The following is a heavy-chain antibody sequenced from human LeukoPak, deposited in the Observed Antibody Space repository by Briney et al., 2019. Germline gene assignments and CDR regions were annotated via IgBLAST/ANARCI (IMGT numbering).Heavy chain of an antibody. V-gene: IGHV3-30*15. CDR2: ITHDGGNR. J-gene: IGHJ4*02. CDR3: ATDKSYFDSRSHQGFDY. Sequence: GTSLRLSCAASGFTFSIYAMHWVRQAPGKGLEWVAVITHDGGNRYYADSVKGRFTISRDNSKSTLYLQMSSLRAEDTAVYYRATDKSYFDSRSHQGFDYWGQGTLVTVSS. CDR1: GFTFSIYA. D-gene: IGHD3-10*01.